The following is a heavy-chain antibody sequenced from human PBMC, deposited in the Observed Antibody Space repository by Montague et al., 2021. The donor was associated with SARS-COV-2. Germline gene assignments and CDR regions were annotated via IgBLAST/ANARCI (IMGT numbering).Heavy chain of an antibody. CDR1: GGSFSGYY. V-gene: IGHV4-34*01. CDR2: INHSGST. Sequence: SEPLSLTCAVYGGSFSGYYWSWIRQPPGKGLEWIGEINHSGSTNYNPSLKGRVTISVDTSKNQFSLKLSSVTAADTAVYYCARGPRITMIVVVITDIWFDPWGQGTLVTVSS. D-gene: IGHD3-22*01. J-gene: IGHJ5*02. CDR3: ARGPRITMIVVVITDIWFDP.